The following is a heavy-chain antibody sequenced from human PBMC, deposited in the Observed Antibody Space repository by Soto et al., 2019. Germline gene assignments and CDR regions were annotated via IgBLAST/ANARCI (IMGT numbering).Heavy chain of an antibody. CDR2: VFSSVSA. J-gene: IGHJ4*02. D-gene: IGHD2-21*02. CDR3: TRDGMTTGDT. CDR1: GVSVTSYA. V-gene: IGHV4-4*07. Sequence: SGTLSLTCAVSGVSVTSYAWSWVRQPANKGLEWIGRVFSSVSATYSPSLKSRVRISMDTPENRISLKLDSVTAADAGVYYCTRDGMTTGDTWGQGTLVTVSS.